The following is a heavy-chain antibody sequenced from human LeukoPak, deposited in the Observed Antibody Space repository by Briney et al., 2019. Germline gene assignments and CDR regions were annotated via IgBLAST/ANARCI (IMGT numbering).Heavy chain of an antibody. CDR2: ISFDGTDA. CDR1: GFTFSSYA. Sequence: PGGSLRLSCAASGFTFSSYAIHWVRQAPGKGLEWVAVISFDGTDAFYADSVKGRFTISRDNSKNTLYLQMNSLRAEDTAVYYCARHIVVVTAIPRGNNWFDPWGQGTLVTVSS. CDR3: ARHIVVVTAIPRGNNWFDP. J-gene: IGHJ5*02. V-gene: IGHV3-30*04. D-gene: IGHD2-21*02.